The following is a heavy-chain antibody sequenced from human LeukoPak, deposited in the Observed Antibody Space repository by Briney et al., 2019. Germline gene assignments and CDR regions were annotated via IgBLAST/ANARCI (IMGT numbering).Heavy chain of an antibody. D-gene: IGHD3-22*01. CDR1: GFTLSSYS. CDR3: ARESSDGYFDY. J-gene: IGHJ4*02. CDR2: ISSSSSYI. V-gene: IGHV3-21*01. Sequence: KPGGSLRLSCAASGFTLSSYSMNWVRQAPGKGLEWVSSISSSSSYIYYADSVKGRFTTSRDNAKNSLYLQMNSLRAEDTAVYYCARESSDGYFDYWGQGTLVTVSS.